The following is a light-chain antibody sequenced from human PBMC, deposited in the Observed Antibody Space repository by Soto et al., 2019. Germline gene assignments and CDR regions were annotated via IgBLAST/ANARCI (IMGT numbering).Light chain of an antibody. CDR2: MGF. CDR3: MQALQIPPT. CDR1: QSLLHSNGYNY. J-gene: IGKJ1*01. V-gene: IGKV2-28*01. Sequence: DIVLTQSPLSLSVTPGEPASISCRSSQSLLHSNGYNYLDWYMQKPGQSPRLLVYMGFNRASAVPGRFSGSGSGKEFTLKISRVEAEDVGVYYCMQALQIPPTFGQGTKVEIK.